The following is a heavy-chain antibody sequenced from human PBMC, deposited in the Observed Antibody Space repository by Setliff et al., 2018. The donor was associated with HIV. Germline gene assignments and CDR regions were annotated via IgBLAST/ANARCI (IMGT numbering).Heavy chain of an antibody. D-gene: IGHD1-1*01. CDR2: ISSHIGKNT. CDR1: GFSFRDYY. J-gene: IGHJ4*02. Sequence: PGGSLRLSCAASGFSFRDYYMNWIRQAPGKGLEWVSYISSHIGKNTNYADSVKGRFTISRDNANNLLYLQMNSLRAEDTAIYFCARDFTELASFDYWGQRTLVTVPS. V-gene: IGHV3-11*04. CDR3: ARDFTELASFDY.